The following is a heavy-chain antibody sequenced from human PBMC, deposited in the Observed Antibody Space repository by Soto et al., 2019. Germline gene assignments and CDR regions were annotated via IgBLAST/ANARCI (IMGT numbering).Heavy chain of an antibody. D-gene: IGHD6-13*01. CDR2: INHSGST. V-gene: IGHV4-34*01. Sequence: PSETLSLTCAVYGGSFSGYYWSWIRQPPGKGLEWIGEINHSGSTNYNPSLKSRVTISVDTSKNQFSLKLSSVTAADTAVYYCARKGSSWYNWFDPWGRGTLVTVSS. CDR1: GGSFSGYY. CDR3: ARKGSSWYNWFDP. J-gene: IGHJ5*02.